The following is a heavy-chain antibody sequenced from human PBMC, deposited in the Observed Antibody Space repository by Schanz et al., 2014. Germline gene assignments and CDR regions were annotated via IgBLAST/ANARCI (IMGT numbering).Heavy chain of an antibody. CDR3: ARAGYCTSVSCSLFVSDY. V-gene: IGHV3-23*04. CDR1: GFSFSSYA. CDR2: ISGSGGST. Sequence: EVQLAESGGGLVQPGGSLRLSCAASGFSFSSYAMGWVRQARGKGLEWVSAISGSGGSTYYADSVKGRFTISSDNSKSTLYLQMSSLRAEDTAVYYCARAGYCTSVSCSLFVSDYWGQGTLVTVSS. J-gene: IGHJ4*02. D-gene: IGHD2-2*03.